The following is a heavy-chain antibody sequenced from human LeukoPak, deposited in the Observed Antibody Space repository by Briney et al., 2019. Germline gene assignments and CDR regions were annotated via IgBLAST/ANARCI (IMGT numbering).Heavy chain of an antibody. D-gene: IGHD3-3*01. Sequence: SETLSLTCTVSGGSISSGSYYWSWIRRPAGKGLEWIGRIYTSGSTNYNPSLKSRVTISVDTSKNQFSLKLSSVTAADTAVYHCARDGFLESANWFDPWGQGTLVTVSS. CDR3: ARDGFLESANWFDP. V-gene: IGHV4-61*02. CDR1: GGSISSGSYY. J-gene: IGHJ5*02. CDR2: IYTSGST.